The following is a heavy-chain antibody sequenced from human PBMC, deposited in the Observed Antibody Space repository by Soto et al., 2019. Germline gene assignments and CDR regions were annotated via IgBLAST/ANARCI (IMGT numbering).Heavy chain of an antibody. V-gene: IGHV3-23*01. D-gene: IGHD6-19*01. J-gene: IGHJ5*02. CDR1: GFTFSSYA. Sequence: GGSLRLSCAASGFTFSSYAMSWVRQAPGKGLEWVSRISSGGSSTYYADSVKGRFTISRDNAKNTLYLQMNSLRAEDTAVYYCARDLTSGWYWFDPWGQGTLVTVSS. CDR2: ISSGGSST. CDR3: ARDLTSGWYWFDP.